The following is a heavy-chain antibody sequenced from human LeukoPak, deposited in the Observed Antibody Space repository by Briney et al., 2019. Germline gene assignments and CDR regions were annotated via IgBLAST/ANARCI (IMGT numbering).Heavy chain of an antibody. V-gene: IGHV3-23*01. CDR2: ISGSGGST. Sequence: PGGSLRLSCAASGFTFSSYAMHWVRQAPGKGLEWVSAISGSGGSTYYADSVKGRFTISRDNSKNTLYLQMNSLRAEDTAVYYCATHRNRGSGWPHWGQGTLVTVSS. D-gene: IGHD6-19*01. J-gene: IGHJ4*02. CDR3: ATHRNRGSGWPH. CDR1: GFTFSSYA.